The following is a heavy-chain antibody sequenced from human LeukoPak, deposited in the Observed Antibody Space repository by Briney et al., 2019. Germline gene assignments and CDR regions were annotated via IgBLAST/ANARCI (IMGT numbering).Heavy chain of an antibody. V-gene: IGHV3-7*01. CDR2: IKQDRSEK. D-gene: IGHD5-18*01. CDR3: ASLQADLRGESGYIYGYLDQENDY. CDR1: GFTFSFYW. J-gene: IGHJ4*02. Sequence: GGSLRLSCAASGFTFSFYWMTWVRQAPGKGLEWVANIKQDRSEKYYVDSVKGRFTISRDNAKNSLYLQMNSLRAEDTAVYYCASLQADLRGESGYIYGYLDQENDYWGQGTLVTVPS.